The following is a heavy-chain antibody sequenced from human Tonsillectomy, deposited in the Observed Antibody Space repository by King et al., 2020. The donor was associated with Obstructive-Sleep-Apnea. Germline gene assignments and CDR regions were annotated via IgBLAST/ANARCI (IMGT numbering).Heavy chain of an antibody. J-gene: IGHJ5*02. Sequence: QLQESGPGLVKPSETLSLTCTVSGGSISSSSYYWGWIRQPPGKGLEWIGSIYYSGSTYYNPSLKSRVTISVDTSKNQFSLKLSSVTAADTAVSLCVSLGDYGDYLFDPWGQGTLVTVSS. CDR1: GGSISSSSYY. CDR2: IYYSGST. CDR3: VSLGDYGDYLFDP. V-gene: IGHV4-39*07. D-gene: IGHD4-17*01.